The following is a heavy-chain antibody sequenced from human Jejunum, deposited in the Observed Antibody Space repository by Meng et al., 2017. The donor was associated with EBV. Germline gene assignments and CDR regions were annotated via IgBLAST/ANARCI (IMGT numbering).Heavy chain of an antibody. J-gene: IGHJ4*02. Sequence: QLGESGGVLIQPGGSLRLSCAAAGFIVSSNYMSWVRQAPGKGLEWVSVIYSGGSTYYADSVKGRFTISRDISKNTLYLQMNSLRAEDTAVYYCAGKYGGDSWGQGTLVTVSS. CDR2: IYSGGST. V-gene: IGHV3-53*01. CDR1: GFIVSSNY. D-gene: IGHD2-8*01. CDR3: AGKYGGDS.